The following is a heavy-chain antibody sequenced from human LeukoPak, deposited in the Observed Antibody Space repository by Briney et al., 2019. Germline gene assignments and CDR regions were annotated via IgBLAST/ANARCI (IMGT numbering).Heavy chain of an antibody. J-gene: IGHJ4*02. Sequence: ASVKVSCKASGYTFTSYAMHWVRQAPGQRLEWMGWINAGNGNTKYSQKFQGRVTITRDTSASTAYMELSSLRSEDTAVYYCARDRLYDYVWLWYFDYWGQGTLVTVSS. CDR3: ARDRLYDYVWLWYFDY. D-gene: IGHD3-16*01. CDR1: GYTFTSYA. V-gene: IGHV1-3*01. CDR2: INAGNGNT.